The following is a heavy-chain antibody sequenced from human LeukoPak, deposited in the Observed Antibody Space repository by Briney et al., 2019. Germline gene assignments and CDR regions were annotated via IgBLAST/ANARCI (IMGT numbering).Heavy chain of an antibody. CDR1: GFTFSSYW. CDR3: ARERRDGYNLDY. D-gene: IGHD5-24*01. Sequence: PGGSLRLSCAASGFTFSSYWMSWVRQAPGKGLEWVAFIRYDGSDKYYADSVKGRFTISRDNAKNSLYLQMNSLRAEDTAVYYCARERRDGYNLDYWGQGTLVTVSS. V-gene: IGHV3-30*02. CDR2: IRYDGSDK. J-gene: IGHJ4*02.